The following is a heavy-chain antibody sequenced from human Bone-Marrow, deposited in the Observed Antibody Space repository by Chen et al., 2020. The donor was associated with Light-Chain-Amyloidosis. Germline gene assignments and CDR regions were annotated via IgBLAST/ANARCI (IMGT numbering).Heavy chain of an antibody. CDR3: TRKGGYFDF. CDR1: GFNFSSFG. Sequence: EVQLVESGGGLVQPGGSLGLSCDTSGFNFSSFGMSWVRQAPGKGLEWVSTVSGSTVSTYYAGAVKGRFIISRDNSKSTLYLQMNSLRAGDTAVYFCTRKGGYFDFWGQGSLVTVSS. J-gene: IGHJ4*02. CDR2: VSGSTVST. D-gene: IGHD3-10*01. V-gene: IGHV3-23*04.